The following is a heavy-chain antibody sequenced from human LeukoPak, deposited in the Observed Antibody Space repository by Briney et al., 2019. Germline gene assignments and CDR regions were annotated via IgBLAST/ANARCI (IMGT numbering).Heavy chain of an antibody. CDR2: IYSSENT. CDR1: GGSISRYY. D-gene: IGHD4-17*01. CDR3: ATTVIPYFDY. Sequence: SETLSLTCTVSGGSISRYYWSWIRQPPGKGLEWIGYIYSSENTYYNPSLNSRVTISVDTSKNQFSLKLSSVTAADTAVYYCATTVIPYFDYWGQGTLVTVSS. V-gene: IGHV4-59*08. J-gene: IGHJ4*02.